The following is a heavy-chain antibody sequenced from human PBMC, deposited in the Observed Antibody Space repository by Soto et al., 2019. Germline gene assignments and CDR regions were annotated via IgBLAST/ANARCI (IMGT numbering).Heavy chain of an antibody. CDR2: IYYSGST. CDR1: GGSISSYY. CDR3: ARTYSSSWSPFDY. Sequence: SGTLSLTCTVSGGSISSYYWSWIRQPPGKGLEWIGYIYYSGSTNYNPSLRSRVTISVDTSKNQFSLKLSSVTAADTAVYYCARTYSSSWSPFDYWGQGTLVTVSS. J-gene: IGHJ4*02. D-gene: IGHD6-13*01. V-gene: IGHV4-59*12.